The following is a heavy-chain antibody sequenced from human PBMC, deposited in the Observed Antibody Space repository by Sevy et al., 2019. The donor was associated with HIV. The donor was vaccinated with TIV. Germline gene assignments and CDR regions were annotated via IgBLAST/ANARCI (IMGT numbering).Heavy chain of an antibody. CDR1: GFTFGNYA. CDR2: ISWNRGSM. D-gene: IGHD2-15*01. V-gene: IGHV3-9*01. CDR3: AKGVSGGNSGAAFDY. Sequence: GGSLRLSCAGSGFTFGNYAMYWVRQSPGKGLEWVSGISWNRGSMGYADAVEGRFTISRDNAKNSLHLEMNSLRPEDKALYYCAKGVSGGNSGAAFDYWGQGTRVTVSS. J-gene: IGHJ4*02.